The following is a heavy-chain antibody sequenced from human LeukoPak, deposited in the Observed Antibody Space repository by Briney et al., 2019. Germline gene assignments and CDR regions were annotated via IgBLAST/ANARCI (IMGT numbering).Heavy chain of an antibody. CDR1: GYIFTDYA. D-gene: IGHD4-17*01. CDR3: ARARWTSTVTTYYLDF. Sequence: SVKVSCKASGYIFTDYAIQWVRQAPGQGLEWMGWINAGNGKTKYSQKFQGRVTITRDTSASTAYMELSGLRSDDTAVYYCARARWTSTVTTYYLDFWGQGTLVSVSS. J-gene: IGHJ4*02. CDR2: INAGNGKT. V-gene: IGHV1-3*01.